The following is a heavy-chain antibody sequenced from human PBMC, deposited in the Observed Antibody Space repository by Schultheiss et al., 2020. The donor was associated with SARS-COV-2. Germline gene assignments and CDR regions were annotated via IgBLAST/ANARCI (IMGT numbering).Heavy chain of an antibody. D-gene: IGHD3-3*01. CDR2: IDTDGSRT. CDR1: GFPFSAYR. J-gene: IGHJ4*02. V-gene: IGHV3-74*01. CDR3: ARVGTIPSDY. Sequence: GGSLRLSCRVSGFPFSAYRLHWVRQVPGEGPVWVSFIDTDGSRTTYADSVKGRFTISRDNAKNTLYLQMNSLRAEDTAVYYCARVGTIPSDYWGQGTLVTVSS.